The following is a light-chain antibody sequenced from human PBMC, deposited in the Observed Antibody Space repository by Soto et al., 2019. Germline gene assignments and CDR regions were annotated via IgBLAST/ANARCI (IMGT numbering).Light chain of an antibody. CDR3: GAWDNSLTVVV. CDR2: DND. J-gene: IGLJ2*01. V-gene: IGLV1-51*01. Sequence: QSVLTQPPSLSAAPGQKVTISCSGSSSNIGRNSVSWYQHLPRTAPKLLIYDNDKRPSGIPDRFSGSKSGTSATLGITGLQTGDEADYYCGAWDNSLTVVVFGGGTKLTVL. CDR1: SSNIGRNS.